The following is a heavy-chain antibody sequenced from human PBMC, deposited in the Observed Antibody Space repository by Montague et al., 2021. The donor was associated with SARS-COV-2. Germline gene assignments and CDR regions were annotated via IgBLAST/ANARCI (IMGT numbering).Heavy chain of an antibody. V-gene: IGHV4-59*02. CDR3: ACAGGFYDYWSGYSSSAGFFDP. J-gene: IGHJ5*02. D-gene: IGHD3-3*01. CDR1: GGSVSSYY. Sequence: SETLSLTCTVSGGSVSSYYCSWSRQSQGKGLQWVGYIYYCGSTDYNPTPTRRGSMSVDTSKNQHPLWLNSVTTADTAVYLCACAGGFYDYWSGYSSSAGFFDPWGQGTLVTVSS. CDR2: IYYCGST.